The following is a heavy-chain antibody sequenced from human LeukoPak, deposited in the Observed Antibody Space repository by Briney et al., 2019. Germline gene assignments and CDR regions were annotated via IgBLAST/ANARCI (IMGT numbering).Heavy chain of an antibody. CDR1: GFTFSSAI. Sequence: GGSLRLSCAASGFTFSSAIMSWVRQAPGKGLEWGSYISGGRSTRDYADSVKGRFTISRDTAKNSLYLQMNTVRSGYTRVYYCATRGIMIRGVIIIRFHKEAYYFDCWGQGTLVTVSS. CDR2: ISGGRSTR. V-gene: IGHV3-48*01. D-gene: IGHD3-10*01. J-gene: IGHJ4*02. CDR3: ATRGIMIRGVIIIRFHKEAYYFDC.